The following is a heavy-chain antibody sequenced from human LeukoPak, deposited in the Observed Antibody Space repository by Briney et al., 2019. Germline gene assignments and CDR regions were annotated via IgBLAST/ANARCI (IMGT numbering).Heavy chain of an antibody. Sequence: VASVKVSCKASGGTFSSYAISWVRQAPGQGLEWMGRIIPILGIANYAQKFQGRVTITADKSTSTAYMELSSLRSEDTAVYYCARELIVVVSDSFDYWGQGTLVTVSS. CDR2: IIPILGIA. CDR3: ARELIVVVSDSFDY. V-gene: IGHV1-69*04. CDR1: GGTFSSYA. J-gene: IGHJ4*02. D-gene: IGHD3-22*01.